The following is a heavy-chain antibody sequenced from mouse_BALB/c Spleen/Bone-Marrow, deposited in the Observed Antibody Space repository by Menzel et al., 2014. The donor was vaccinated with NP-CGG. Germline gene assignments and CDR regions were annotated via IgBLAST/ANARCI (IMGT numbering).Heavy chain of an antibody. D-gene: IGHD1-2*01. J-gene: IGHJ4*01. V-gene: IGHV1-18*01. CDR2: INPNNGGT. Sequence: EVKLQESGPELVKPETSVKISCKTSGYTFTEYTMHWVKQSHGKSLEWIGGINPNNGGTSYNQKFKGKATLTVDKSSSTAYMELRSLTSEDSAVYYCARRGRYYGVYAMDYWGQGTSVTVPS. CDR3: ARRGRYYGVYAMDY. CDR1: GYTFTEYT.